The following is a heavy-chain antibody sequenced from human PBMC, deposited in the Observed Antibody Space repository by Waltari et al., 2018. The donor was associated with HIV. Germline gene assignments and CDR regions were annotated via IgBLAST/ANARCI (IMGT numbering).Heavy chain of an antibody. CDR2: FWSDGAEI. CDR1: GFTFSNFA. CDR3: ARGYSSSRWIPLYH. Sequence: QVQLVESGGGVVQPGTSLTLSCAVSGFTFSNFAIHWVRQSTGKVLGWVAVFWSDGAEISYADSVKGRFTVSKDRSQKTLYLHLTSLRAEDTALYYCARGYSSSRWIPLYHWGRGTLVTVSS. J-gene: IGHJ4*02. V-gene: IGHV3-33*01. D-gene: IGHD6-6*01.